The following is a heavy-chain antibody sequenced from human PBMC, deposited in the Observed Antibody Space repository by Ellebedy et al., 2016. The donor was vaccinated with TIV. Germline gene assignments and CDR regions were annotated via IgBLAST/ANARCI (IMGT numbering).Heavy chain of an antibody. V-gene: IGHV3-30*18. CDR2: MSFDANNK. D-gene: IGHD2-2*03. J-gene: IGHJ4*02. CDR3: AKVPVGFCNRPFCFYLDD. Sequence: PGGSLRLSCAASGFTFSGYWMHWVRQAPGKGLEWVALMSFDANNKYYADSVKGLFTISSDNSRTTLYLQMNSLRPEDTAVYYCAKVPVGFCNRPFCFYLDDWGQGTLVSVSS. CDR1: GFTFSGYW.